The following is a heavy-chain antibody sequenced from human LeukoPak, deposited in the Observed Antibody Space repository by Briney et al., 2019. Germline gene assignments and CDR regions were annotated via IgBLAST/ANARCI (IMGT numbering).Heavy chain of an antibody. Sequence: GGSLRLSCAASGFTFRSYWMHWVRPAPGKGLVWVSRINSDGSSTNYADSVKGRFTISRDNAKNMLYLQMDSLRAEDTAVYYCARAPYYDFWSGYPPDYWGQGTLVTVSS. D-gene: IGHD3-3*01. CDR3: ARAPYYDFWSGYPPDY. J-gene: IGHJ4*02. CDR2: INSDGSST. CDR1: GFTFRSYW. V-gene: IGHV3-74*01.